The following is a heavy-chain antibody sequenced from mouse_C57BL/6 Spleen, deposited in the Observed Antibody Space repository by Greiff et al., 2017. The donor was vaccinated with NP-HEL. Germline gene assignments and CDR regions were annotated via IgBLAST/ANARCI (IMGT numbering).Heavy chain of an antibody. CDR1: GYTFTDYY. J-gene: IGHJ2*01. V-gene: IGHV1-26*01. Sequence: EVQLQQSGPELVKPEASVKISCKASGYTFTDYYMNWVKQSHGKSLEWIGDINPNNGGTSYNQKFKGKATLTVDKSSSTAYMELRSLTSEDSAVYYCAREDFDYWGQGTTLTVSS. CDR3: AREDFDY. CDR2: INPNNGGT.